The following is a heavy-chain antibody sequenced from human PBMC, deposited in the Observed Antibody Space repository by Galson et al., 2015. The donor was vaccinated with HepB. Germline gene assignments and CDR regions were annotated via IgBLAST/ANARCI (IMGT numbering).Heavy chain of an antibody. CDR2: ISSSSSYI. CDR1: FSSYS. D-gene: IGHD6-13*01. V-gene: IGHV3-21*01. Sequence: FSSYSMNWVRQAPGKGLEWVSSISSSSSYIYYADSVKGRFTISRDNAKNSLYLQMNSLRAEDTAVYYCARDRRGLGIAAAGPLFDYWGQGTLVTVSS. CDR3: ARDRRGLGIAAAGPLFDY. J-gene: IGHJ4*02.